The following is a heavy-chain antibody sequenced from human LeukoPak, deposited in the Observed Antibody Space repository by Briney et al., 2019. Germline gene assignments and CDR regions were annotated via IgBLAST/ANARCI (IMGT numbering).Heavy chain of an antibody. CDR2: INHSGST. D-gene: IGHD1-26*01. Sequence: SETLSLTCAVYGGSFSGYYWSWIRQPPGKGLEWIGEINHSGSTNYNPSLKGRVTISLDTSKNQFSLKLSSVTAADTAVYYCARSGPDDYYGMDVWGQGTTVTVSS. V-gene: IGHV4-34*01. CDR3: ARSGPDDYYGMDV. CDR1: GGSFSGYY. J-gene: IGHJ6*02.